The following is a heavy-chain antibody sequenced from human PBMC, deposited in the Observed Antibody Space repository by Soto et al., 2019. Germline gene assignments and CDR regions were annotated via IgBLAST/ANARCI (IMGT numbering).Heavy chain of an antibody. CDR3: ARGSSIAGLYYGMDV. CDR1: GGSISSGGYY. CDR2: NYYSGIT. Sequence: QVQLQESGPGLVKPSQTLSLTCTVSGGSISSGGYYWTWIRQHPGKGLVWIGYNYYSGITYYNPSLKSRVTISLDTSKNQFSLQLSSVTAADTAVYYCARGSSIAGLYYGMDVWGQGTTVTVSS. D-gene: IGHD6-6*01. J-gene: IGHJ6*02. V-gene: IGHV4-31*03.